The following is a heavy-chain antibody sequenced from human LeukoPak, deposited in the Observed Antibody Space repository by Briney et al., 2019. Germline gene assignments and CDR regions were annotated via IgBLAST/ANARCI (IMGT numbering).Heavy chain of an antibody. V-gene: IGHV1-3*01. Sequence: ASVKVSCKASGYTFTSYAIHWVRQAPGQRLEWMGWISAGNGNTRYSQNFQGRVTFISNTSATTAFMELSSLRSEDAAVYYCARDSGSGNNDYWGQGTLVTVSS. J-gene: IGHJ4*02. D-gene: IGHD1-26*01. CDR3: ARDSGSGNNDY. CDR2: ISAGNGNT. CDR1: GYTFTSYA.